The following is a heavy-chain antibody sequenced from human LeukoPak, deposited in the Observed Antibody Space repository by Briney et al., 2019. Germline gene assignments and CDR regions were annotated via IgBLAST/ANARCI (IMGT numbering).Heavy chain of an antibody. J-gene: IGHJ4*02. CDR3: ASLSSSVLSDY. CDR2: INHSGST. V-gene: IGHV4-34*01. CDR1: GGSFSGYY. Sequence: SETLSLTCAVYGGSFSGYYWSWIRQPPGKGLEWIGEINHSGSTNYNPSLKSRVTISVDTPKNQFSLKLSSVTAADTAVYYCASLSSSVLSDYWGQGTLVTVSS. D-gene: IGHD6-6*01.